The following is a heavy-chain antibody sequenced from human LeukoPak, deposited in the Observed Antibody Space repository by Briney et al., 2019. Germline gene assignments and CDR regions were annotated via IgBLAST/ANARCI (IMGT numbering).Heavy chain of an antibody. V-gene: IGHV4-59*01. Sequence: SETLSLTCTVSGGSISSYYWSWIRQPPGKGLEWIGYIYYSGSTNYNPSLKSRVTISVDTSKNQFSLKLSSVTAADTAAYYCAREKKHYGSGSLFDYWGQGTLVTVSS. CDR1: GGSISSYY. J-gene: IGHJ4*02. CDR2: IYYSGST. CDR3: AREKKHYGSGSLFDY. D-gene: IGHD3-10*01.